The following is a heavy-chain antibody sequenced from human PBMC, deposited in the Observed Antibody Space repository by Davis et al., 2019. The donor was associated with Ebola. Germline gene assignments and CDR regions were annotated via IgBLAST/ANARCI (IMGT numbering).Heavy chain of an antibody. D-gene: IGHD2/OR15-2a*01. CDR1: GFTFNSYW. V-gene: IGHV5-51*01. Sequence: GESLKISCKGSGFTFNSYWIGWVRQMPGKGLEWMGIIYPGDSDTRYSPSFQGQVTISVDKSISTAYLQWSSLKASDTAMYFCARLLLMAPVDYWGQGTLVTVSS. CDR2: IYPGDSDT. CDR3: ARLLLMAPVDY. J-gene: IGHJ4*02.